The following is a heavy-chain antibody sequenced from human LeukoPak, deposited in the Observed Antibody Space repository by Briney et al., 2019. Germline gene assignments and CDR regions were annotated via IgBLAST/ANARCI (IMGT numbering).Heavy chain of an antibody. CDR2: ISGSGNGGSI. V-gene: IGHV3-64D*06. J-gene: IGHJ4*02. CDR3: VKDFGRVRGTPDS. CDR1: GFVFSIYT. D-gene: IGHD3-16*01. Sequence: SGGSLRLSCSASGFVFSIYTMYWVRQAPGKGPEYVSTISGSGNGGSIYYADSVKGRFTISRDDSKSILYLQMNGLRSEDTAVYYCVKDFGRVRGTPDSWGRGTLVTVSS.